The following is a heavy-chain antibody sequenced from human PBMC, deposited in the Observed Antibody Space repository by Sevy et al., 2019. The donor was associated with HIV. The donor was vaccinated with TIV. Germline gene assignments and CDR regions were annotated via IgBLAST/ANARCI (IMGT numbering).Heavy chain of an antibody. V-gene: IGHV3-30-3*01. CDR2: ISHGGSYE. Sequence: GGSLRLSCEASGFAFRDSAIHWVRQSPGKGLEWVALISHGGSYEYYVDSVKRRFTVSSDRSKNILYLQMDSLRAEDTAVYYCARMVSGGLRWELIKENAFDIWGQGTAVTVSS. CDR3: ARMVSGGLRWELIKENAFDI. J-gene: IGHJ3*02. D-gene: IGHD4-17*01. CDR1: GFAFRDSA.